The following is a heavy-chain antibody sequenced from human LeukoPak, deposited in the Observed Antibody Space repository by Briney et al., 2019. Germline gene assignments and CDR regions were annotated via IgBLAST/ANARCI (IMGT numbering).Heavy chain of an antibody. CDR1: GFTFSSYW. Sequence: GGSLRLSCAASGFTFSSYWMSWVRQAPGKGLEWVANIKQDGSEKYYVDSVKGRFTISRDNAKNSLYLQMNSLRAEDTAVYYCARDRGSYCGGDCYGMDVWGQGTTVTVSS. CDR2: IKQDGSEK. CDR3: ARDRGSYCGGDCYGMDV. J-gene: IGHJ6*02. D-gene: IGHD2-21*01. V-gene: IGHV3-7*01.